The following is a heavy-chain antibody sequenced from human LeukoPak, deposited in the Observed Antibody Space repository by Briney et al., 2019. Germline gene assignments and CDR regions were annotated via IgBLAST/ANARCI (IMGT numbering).Heavy chain of an antibody. D-gene: IGHD7-27*01. CDR3: ENWGSDTADY. V-gene: IGHV1-69*04. CDR2: IIPILGIA. CDR1: GGTFSSYA. Sequence: SVKVSCKASGGTFSSYAISWVRQAPGQGLEWMGRIIPILGIANYAQKFQGRVTITADKSTSTAYMELSSLRSEDTAVYYCENWGSDTADYWGQGTLVAVSS. J-gene: IGHJ4*02.